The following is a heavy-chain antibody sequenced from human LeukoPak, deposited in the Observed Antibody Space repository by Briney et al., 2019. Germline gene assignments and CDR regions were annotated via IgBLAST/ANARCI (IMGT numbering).Heavy chain of an antibody. D-gene: IGHD1-1*01. Sequence: GGSLRLSCTASGFTLGDYAMSWMRQARGKGREWVGFIRSKAYGETADYAASVKGRFTISRDDSKAIAYLQMNSLETEDTAVYHCTRDRGAYNLYDYWGQGTLVTVSS. CDR1: GFTLGDYA. CDR2: IRSKAYGETA. V-gene: IGHV3-49*03. J-gene: IGHJ4*02. CDR3: TRDRGAYNLYDY.